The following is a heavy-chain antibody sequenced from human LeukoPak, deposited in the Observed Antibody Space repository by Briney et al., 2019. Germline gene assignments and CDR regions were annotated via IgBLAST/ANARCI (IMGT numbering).Heavy chain of an antibody. Sequence: PGGSLRLSCAASGFTFSSYAMHWVRQAPGKGLEWVSAISGSGGSTYYADSVKGRFTISRDNSKNTLYLQMNSLRAEDTAVYYCAKGNDYGDYLPYYFDYWGQGTLVTVSS. V-gene: IGHV3-23*01. J-gene: IGHJ4*02. CDR3: AKGNDYGDYLPYYFDY. CDR1: GFTFSSYA. CDR2: ISGSGGST. D-gene: IGHD4-17*01.